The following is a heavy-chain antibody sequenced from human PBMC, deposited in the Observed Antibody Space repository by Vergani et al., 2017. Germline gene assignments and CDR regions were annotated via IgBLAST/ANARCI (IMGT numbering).Heavy chain of an antibody. D-gene: IGHD3-3*01. CDR3: AGPNDFWSGYSTSYYYYMDV. Sequence: QVQLVQSGAEVKKPGSSVKVSCKASGGTFSSYAISWVRQAPGQGLEWMGGIIPIFGTANYAQKFQGRVTITADESTSTAYMELSSLRSEDTAVYDCAGPNDFWSGYSTSYYYYMDVWGKGTTVTVSS. CDR1: GGTFSSYA. V-gene: IGHV1-69*01. CDR2: IIPIFGTA. J-gene: IGHJ6*03.